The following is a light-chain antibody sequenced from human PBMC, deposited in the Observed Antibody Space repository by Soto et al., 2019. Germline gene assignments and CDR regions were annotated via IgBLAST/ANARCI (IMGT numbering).Light chain of an antibody. J-gene: IGKJ5*01. CDR2: GAS. CDR3: QQYNNWPPG. Sequence: EIVLTQSPGTLSLSPGERAALSCRASQSVSSTYLVCYQQKPGQAPRLLIYGASTRATGIPDRFSGSGSGTDFTLTISSLQSEDFAVYYFQQYNNWPPGFGQGTRLEIK. CDR1: QSVSSTY. V-gene: IGKV3-20*01.